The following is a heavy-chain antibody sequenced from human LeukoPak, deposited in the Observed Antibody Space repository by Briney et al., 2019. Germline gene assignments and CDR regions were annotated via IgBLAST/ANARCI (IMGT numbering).Heavy chain of an antibody. J-gene: IGHJ2*01. D-gene: IGHD3-10*01. CDR1: GGSLGYYH. CDR2: IYYNGNT. Sequence: PSETLSLTCTVSGGSLGYYHWSWLRQPRGKGLERIGYIYYNGNTKENSSLRSRVTISVDTSKTQFSMKLSSVSAADTAVYYFARAVGGAWYFDLWGRGTVVTVSS. CDR3: ARAVGGAWYFDL. V-gene: IGHV4-59*01.